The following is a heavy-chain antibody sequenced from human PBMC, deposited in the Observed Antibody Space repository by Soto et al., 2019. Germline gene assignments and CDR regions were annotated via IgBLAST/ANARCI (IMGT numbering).Heavy chain of an antibody. CDR1: GFTFSSYG. Sequence: GGSLRLSCAASGFTFSSYGMHWVRQAPGKGLEWVAVISYDGSNKYYADSVKGRFTISRDNSKNTLYLQMNSLRAEDTAVYYCAKDPAIIAAAGIGDYWGQGTLVTVSS. V-gene: IGHV3-30*18. J-gene: IGHJ4*02. D-gene: IGHD6-13*01. CDR3: AKDPAIIAAAGIGDY. CDR2: ISYDGSNK.